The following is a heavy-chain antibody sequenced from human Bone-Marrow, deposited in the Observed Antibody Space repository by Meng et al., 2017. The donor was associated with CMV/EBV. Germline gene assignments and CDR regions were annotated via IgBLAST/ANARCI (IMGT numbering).Heavy chain of an antibody. CDR1: GFTFDDYA. J-gene: IGHJ6*02. CDR3: ASPNYYGDGMDG. D-gene: IGHD3-10*01. CDR2: ISWNSGSI. Sequence: SLKISCAVSGFTFDDYAMHWVRQAPGKGLEWVSGISWNSGSIGYADSVKGRFVISRDNAKNSLYLQMNSLRGEDTALYYCASPNYYGDGMDGWGQGTTVTVSS. V-gene: IGHV3-9*01.